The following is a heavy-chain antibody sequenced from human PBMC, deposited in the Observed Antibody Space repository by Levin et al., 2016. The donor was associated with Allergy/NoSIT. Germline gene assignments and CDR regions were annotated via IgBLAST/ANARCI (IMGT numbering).Heavy chain of an antibody. J-gene: IGHJ4*02. CDR2: IWYDGSNK. CDR1: GFTFSSYG. D-gene: IGHD6-13*01. CDR3: AREAAGNDY. V-gene: IGHV3-33*01. Sequence: GESLKISCAASGFTFSSYGMHWVRQAPGKGLEWVAVIWYDGSNKYYADSVKGRFTISRDNSKNTLYLQMNSLRAEDTAVYYCAREAAGNDYWGQGTLVTVSS.